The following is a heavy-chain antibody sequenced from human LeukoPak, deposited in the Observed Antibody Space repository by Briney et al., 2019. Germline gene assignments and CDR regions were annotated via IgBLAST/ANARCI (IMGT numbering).Heavy chain of an antibody. V-gene: IGHV3-66*01. CDR3: AGSTPITIFGVVTQPSTDY. CDR1: GFTVSSNY. J-gene: IGHJ4*02. D-gene: IGHD3-3*01. CDR2: TYSGGST. Sequence: GGSLRLSCAASGFTVSSNYMSWVRQAPGKGLEWVSVTYSGGSTYYADSVKGRFTISRDNSKNTLYLQMNSLRAEDTAVYYCAGSTPITIFGVVTQPSTDYWGQGTLVTVSS.